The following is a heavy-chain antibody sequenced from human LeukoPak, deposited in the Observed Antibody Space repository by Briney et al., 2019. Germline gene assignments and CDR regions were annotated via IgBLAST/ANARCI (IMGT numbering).Heavy chain of an antibody. CDR3: ARGAVVVPAAMSGDNWFDP. J-gene: IGHJ5*02. V-gene: IGHV1-8*03. CDR1: GYTFTSYD. D-gene: IGHD2-2*01. Sequence: ASVKVSCKASGYTFTSYDINWVRQATGQGLEWMGWMNPNSGNTGYAQKFQGRVTITRNTSISTAYMDLSSLRSDDTAVYYCARGAVVVPAAMSGDNWFDPWGQGTLVTVSS. CDR2: MNPNSGNT.